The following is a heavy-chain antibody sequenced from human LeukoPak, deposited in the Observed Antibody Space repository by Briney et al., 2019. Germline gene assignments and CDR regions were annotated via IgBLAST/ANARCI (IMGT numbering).Heavy chain of an antibody. CDR3: ARDGVRDGLYFDR. CDR1: GFTFSSYE. D-gene: IGHD5-24*01. Sequence: GGSLRLSCTASGFTFSSYEMNWVRQAPGKGLEWVSYISDRGSTIYYADSVKGRFTISRDNAKNSLYLQMNSLRDEDTAVYSCARDGVRDGLYFDRWGQGTLVTVSS. J-gene: IGHJ4*02. CDR2: ISDRGSTI. V-gene: IGHV3-48*03.